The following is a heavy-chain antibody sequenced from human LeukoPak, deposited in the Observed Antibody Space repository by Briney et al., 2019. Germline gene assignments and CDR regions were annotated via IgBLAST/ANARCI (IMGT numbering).Heavy chain of an antibody. Sequence: GGSLRLSCAASGFSFSSYWMFWVRQGPGKGLGWVSRINTDGSSTSYADSVKGRFTISRDNANNTLYLQMNSLRAEDTAVYYCTTLTKVVGRDYWGQGTLVTVSS. D-gene: IGHD2-15*01. CDR2: INTDGSST. V-gene: IGHV3-74*01. CDR3: TTLTKVVGRDY. CDR1: GFSFSSYW. J-gene: IGHJ4*02.